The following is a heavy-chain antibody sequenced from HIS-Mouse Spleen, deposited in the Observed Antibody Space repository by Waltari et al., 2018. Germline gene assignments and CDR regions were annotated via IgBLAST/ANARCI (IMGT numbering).Heavy chain of an antibody. CDR1: GFTFRDYS. CDR2: ISSSGSTI. D-gene: IGHD6-6*01. CDR3: ARVVPFRRFDL. J-gene: IGHJ2*01. V-gene: IGHV3-11*01. Sequence: QVQLVESGGGLVKPGGSLRSPCAASGFTFRDYSMIWIRQAPGKGLEWVSYISSSGSTIYYADSVKGRFTISRDNAKNSLYLQMNSLRAEDTAVYYCARVVPFRRFDLWGRGTLVTVSS.